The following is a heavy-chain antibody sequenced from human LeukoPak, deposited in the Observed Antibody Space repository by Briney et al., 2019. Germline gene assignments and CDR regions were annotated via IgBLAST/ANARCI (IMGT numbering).Heavy chain of an antibody. J-gene: IGHJ4*02. D-gene: IGHD1-1*01. CDR1: GGSISSGGYH. CDR3: ARAKQLEKFYFDY. Sequence: SETLSLTCTVSGGSISSGGYHWSWIRQPPGKGLEWIGYIYHSGSTYYNPSFKSRVTVSVDRSKNQFSLKLNSVTAADTAVYYCARAKQLEKFYFDYWGRGTLVTVSS. V-gene: IGHV4-30-2*01. CDR2: IYHSGST.